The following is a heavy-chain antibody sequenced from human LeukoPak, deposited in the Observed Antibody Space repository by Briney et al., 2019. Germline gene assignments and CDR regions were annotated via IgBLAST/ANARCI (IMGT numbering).Heavy chain of an antibody. CDR3: AKGRVVPAAPVLLGNFDY. J-gene: IGHJ4*02. V-gene: IGHV3-30*02. CDR1: GFTFSSYG. CDR2: IRYDGSNK. D-gene: IGHD2-2*01. Sequence: GGSLRLSCAASGFTFSSYGMHWVRQAPGKGLEWVAFIRYDGSNKYYADSVKGRFTISRDNSKNTLYLQMNSLRAEDTAVYYCAKGRVVPAAPVLLGNFDYWGQGTLVTVSS.